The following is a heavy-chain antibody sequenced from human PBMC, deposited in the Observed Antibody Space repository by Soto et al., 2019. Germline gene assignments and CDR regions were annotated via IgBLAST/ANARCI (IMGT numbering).Heavy chain of an antibody. CDR1: GGSFSGYY. J-gene: IGHJ6*03. V-gene: IGHV4-34*01. Sequence: PLQTLSLTCAVYGGSFSGYYWSCIRQTPRKGLEWIGEINHSGSTNYNPSLKSRVTISVDTSKNQFSLKLSSVTAADTAVYYCARGLGGSGTNYYYYMDVWGKGTTVTVSS. CDR2: INHSGST. CDR3: ARGLGGSGTNYYYYMDV. D-gene: IGHD3-10*01.